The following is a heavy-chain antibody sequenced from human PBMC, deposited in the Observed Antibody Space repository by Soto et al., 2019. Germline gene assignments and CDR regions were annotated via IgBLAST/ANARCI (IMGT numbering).Heavy chain of an antibody. Sequence: QITLKKSGPTLVKPTQTLTLTCTFSGFSVSTSGVGVGWIRQPPGKALEWLALIYWDDDKRYSPSLKSRLTITKDTSKNQVVLTMTNMDPVDTATYYCAYGDYVGNWFDPWGQGTLVTVSS. J-gene: IGHJ5*02. D-gene: IGHD4-17*01. CDR1: GFSVSTSGVG. CDR2: IYWDDDK. V-gene: IGHV2-5*02. CDR3: AYGDYVGNWFDP.